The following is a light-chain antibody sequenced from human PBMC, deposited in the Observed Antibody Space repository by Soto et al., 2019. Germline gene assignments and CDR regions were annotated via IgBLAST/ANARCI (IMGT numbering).Light chain of an antibody. CDR2: GAS. J-gene: IGKJ1*01. Sequence: EFVFTQSPGTLSLSPGERATLSCRASQSVTGRYLAWYQQKPGQAPSLLMHGASSRTTGIPERFSGSGSGTDFTLTISRVEPEDFAVYYCQQYGSSPRTFGQGTKVDIK. V-gene: IGKV3-20*01. CDR1: QSVTGRY. CDR3: QQYGSSPRT.